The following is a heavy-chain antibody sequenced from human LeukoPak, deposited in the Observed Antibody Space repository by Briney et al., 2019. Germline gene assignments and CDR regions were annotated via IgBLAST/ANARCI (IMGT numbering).Heavy chain of an antibody. D-gene: IGHD3-22*01. CDR1: GFTFSNYA. Sequence: PGGSLRLSCAASGFTFSNYAMSWVRQAPGKRLEWVSCISGSGGSTHYADSVKGRFTISRDNSKNTLYLQMNSLRAEDTAVYYCAKPYYYDTSGLRTLDNWGQGTLVTVSS. CDR3: AKPYYYDTSGLRTLDN. CDR2: ISGSGGST. V-gene: IGHV3-23*01. J-gene: IGHJ4*02.